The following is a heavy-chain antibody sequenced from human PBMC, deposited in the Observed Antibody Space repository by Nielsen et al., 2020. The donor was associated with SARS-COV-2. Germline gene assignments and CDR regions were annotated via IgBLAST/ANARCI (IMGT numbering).Heavy chain of an antibody. CDR1: GYTFTGYY. V-gene: IGHV1-2*02. Sequence: ASVKVSCKASGYTFTGYYMHWVRQAPGQGLEWMGWINPNSGGTNYAQKFQGRVTMTRDTSISTAYMELSRLRSDDTAVYYCARRGSNYETNWFDPWGQGTLVTVSS. CDR2: INPNSGGT. J-gene: IGHJ5*02. CDR3: ARRGSNYETNWFDP. D-gene: IGHD4-11*01.